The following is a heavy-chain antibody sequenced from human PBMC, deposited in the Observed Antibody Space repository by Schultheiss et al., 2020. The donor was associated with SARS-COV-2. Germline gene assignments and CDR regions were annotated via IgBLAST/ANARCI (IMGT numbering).Heavy chain of an antibody. V-gene: IGHV4-39*02. J-gene: IGHJ4*02. CDR2: IYYSGST. CDR1: GGSISSSSYY. D-gene: IGHD5-18*01. CDR3: ARDFAGAAMADY. Sequence: SETLSLTCTVSGGSISSSSYYWGWIRQPPGKGLEWIGSIYYSGSTYYNPSLKSRVTISVDTSKNQFSLKLSSVTAADTAVYYCARDFAGAAMADYWGQGTLVTVSS.